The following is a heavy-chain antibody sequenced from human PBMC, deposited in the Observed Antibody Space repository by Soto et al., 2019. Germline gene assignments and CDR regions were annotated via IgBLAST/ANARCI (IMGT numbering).Heavy chain of an antibody. CDR1: GCTFSRHG. D-gene: IGHD6-13*01. V-gene: IGHV3-33*01. J-gene: IGHJ2*01. CDR2: IWYDGSHK. CDR3: VRDPSRASDGIYWYFDL. Sequence: QVQLVESGGGVVQPGGSLRLSCAASGCTFSRHGMHWVRQAPGKGLEWVAFIWYDGSHKYYEDSVKGRFSIYRDNFKNMVYLEMTSLSYEDTAMYYCVRDPSRASDGIYWYFDLWGRGTQVTVSS.